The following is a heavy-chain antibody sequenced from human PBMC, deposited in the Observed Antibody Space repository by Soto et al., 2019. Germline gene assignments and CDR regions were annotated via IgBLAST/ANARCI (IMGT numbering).Heavy chain of an antibody. CDR2: IYYSGST. V-gene: IGHV4-59*12. Sequence: SETLSLTCTVSGGSISSYYWSWIRQPPGKGLEWIGYIYYSGSTNYNPSLKSRVTISVDTSKNQSSLKLSSVTAADTAVYYCARGSITIFGVGSPHYYYMDVWGKGTTVTVSS. D-gene: IGHD3-3*01. J-gene: IGHJ6*03. CDR3: ARGSITIFGVGSPHYYYMDV. CDR1: GGSISSYY.